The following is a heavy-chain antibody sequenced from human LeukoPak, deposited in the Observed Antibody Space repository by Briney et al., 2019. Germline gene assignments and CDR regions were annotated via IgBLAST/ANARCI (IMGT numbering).Heavy chain of an antibody. CDR3: ARRRIVGSTDDAFDI. CDR2: IRTSGDNT. V-gene: IGHV3-23*01. J-gene: IGHJ3*02. Sequence: GGSLRLSCAASGFTFSNYAMSWVRQAPGKGLEWVSTIRTSGDNTYYADSVKGRFTISRDNSKNTLYLQMISLRADDTAIYYCARRRIVGSTDDAFDIWGQGTMVTLSS. CDR1: GFTFSNYA. D-gene: IGHD1-26*01.